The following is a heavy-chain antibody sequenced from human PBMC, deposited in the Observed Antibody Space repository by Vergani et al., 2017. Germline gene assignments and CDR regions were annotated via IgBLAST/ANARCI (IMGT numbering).Heavy chain of an antibody. V-gene: IGHV3-30-3*01. Sequence: QVQLVESGGGVVQPGRSLRLSCAASGFTFSSYAMHWVRQAPGKGLEWVAVISYDGSNKYYADSVKGRFTISRDNSKNTLYLQMNSLRAEDTAVYYCARPGGNSYYFDYWGQGTLVTVSS. CDR2: ISYDGSNK. J-gene: IGHJ4*02. CDR3: ARPGGNSYYFDY. D-gene: IGHD4-23*01. CDR1: GFTFSSYA.